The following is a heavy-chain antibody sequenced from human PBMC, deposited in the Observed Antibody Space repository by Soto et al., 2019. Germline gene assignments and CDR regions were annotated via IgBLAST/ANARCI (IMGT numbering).Heavy chain of an antibody. J-gene: IGHJ6*02. Sequence: NPSDTLSLTCAVSGGSISSGGYSWSWIRQPPGKGLEWIGYIYHSGSTYYNPSLKSRVTISVDRSKNQFSLKLSSVTAADTAVYYCARGIMGTNYYYYGMDVWGQGTTVTVSS. CDR2: IYHSGST. V-gene: IGHV4-30-2*01. CDR1: GGSISSGGYS. CDR3: ARGIMGTNYYYYGMDV. D-gene: IGHD1-26*01.